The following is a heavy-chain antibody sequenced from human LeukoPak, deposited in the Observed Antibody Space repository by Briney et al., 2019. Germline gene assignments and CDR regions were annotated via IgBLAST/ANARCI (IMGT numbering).Heavy chain of an antibody. V-gene: IGHV4-38-2*02. J-gene: IGHJ4*02. Sequence: SETLSLSCTVSGYSISSGYYWGWIRQPPGKGLEWIGSIYHSGSTYYNPSLKSRLTISVDTSKNQFSLKLSSVTAADTAVYYCARRGFSGYYSDYWGQGTLVTVSS. D-gene: IGHD3-22*01. CDR1: GYSISSGYY. CDR3: ARRGFSGYYSDY. CDR2: IYHSGST.